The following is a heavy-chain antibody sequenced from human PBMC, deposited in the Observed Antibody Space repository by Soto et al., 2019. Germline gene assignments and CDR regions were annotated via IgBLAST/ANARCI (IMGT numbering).Heavy chain of an antibody. D-gene: IGHD3-9*01. CDR1: GGTFSSYT. Sequence: GASVKVSCKASGGTFSSYTISWVRQAPGQGLEWMGRIIPILGIANYAQKFQGRVTITADKSTSTAYMELSSLRSEDTAVYYCARDPGGYFDWLLPDYWGQGTLVTVSS. V-gene: IGHV1-69*04. CDR3: ARDPGGYFDWLLPDY. CDR2: IIPILGIA. J-gene: IGHJ4*02.